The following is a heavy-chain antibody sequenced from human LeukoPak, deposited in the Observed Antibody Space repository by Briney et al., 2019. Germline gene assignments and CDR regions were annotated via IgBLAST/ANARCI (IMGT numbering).Heavy chain of an antibody. CDR1: GFTVSGNY. CDR2: IYSGGTT. V-gene: IGHV3-53*01. J-gene: IGHJ4*02. CDR3: VRRAGGYSHPYDY. Sequence: AGGSLRLSCAVSGFTVSGNYMSWVRQAPGKGLEWVSLIYSGGTTYYADSVKGRFTISRDNSKNTLYLQMNSLRAEDTAVYYCVRRAGGYSHPYDYWGQGILVTVSS. D-gene: IGHD4-23*01.